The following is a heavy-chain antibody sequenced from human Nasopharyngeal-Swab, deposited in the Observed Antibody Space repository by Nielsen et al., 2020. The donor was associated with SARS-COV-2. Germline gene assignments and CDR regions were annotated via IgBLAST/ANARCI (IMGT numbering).Heavy chain of an antibody. V-gene: IGHV4-34*01. D-gene: IGHD4-23*01. CDR2: INHSGST. CDR1: GGSFSGYY. J-gene: IGHJ4*02. CDR3: ARVTTTVVTLSYYFDY. Sequence: SETLSLTCAVYGGSFSGYYWSWIRQPPGKGLEWIGEINHSGSTNYNPSLKSRVTISVDTPKNQFSLKLSSVTAADTAVYYCARVTTTVVTLSYYFDYWGQGTLVTVSS.